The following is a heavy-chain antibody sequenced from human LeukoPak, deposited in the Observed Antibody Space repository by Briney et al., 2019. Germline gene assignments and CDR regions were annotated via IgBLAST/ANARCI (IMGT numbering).Heavy chain of an antibody. Sequence: GGSLRLSCAVSGSTFSSYVLSWVRQAPGKGLEWVSTIGDSSSRTYYADSVRGRFTISRDNSKSTLYLQMNSLRADDTAVYYCATDVGVVVGSSYCWGPGTLVTVSS. J-gene: IGHJ4*02. CDR2: IGDSSSRT. CDR1: GSTFSSYV. D-gene: IGHD2-15*01. CDR3: ATDVGVVVGSSYC. V-gene: IGHV3-23*01.